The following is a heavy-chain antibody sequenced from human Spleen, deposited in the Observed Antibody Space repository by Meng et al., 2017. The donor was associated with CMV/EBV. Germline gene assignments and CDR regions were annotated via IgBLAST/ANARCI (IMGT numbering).Heavy chain of an antibody. V-gene: IGHV1-2*02. J-gene: IGHJ4*02. CDR2: INPKSGGT. Sequence: ASVKVSCKASGYTFTGYNIHWVRQAPGAGLEWMGWINPKSGGTNSAQKFQGRVTMTRDTSISTAYMELSRLRSDDTAVYYCASFTSSGQYYFDYWGQGTLVTVSS. CDR1: GYTFTGYN. CDR3: ASFTSSGQYYFDY. D-gene: IGHD6-19*01.